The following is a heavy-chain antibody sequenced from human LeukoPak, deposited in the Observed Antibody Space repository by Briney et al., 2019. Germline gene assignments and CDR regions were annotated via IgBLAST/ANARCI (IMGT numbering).Heavy chain of an antibody. CDR1: GFTFSSYD. D-gene: IGHD6-19*01. J-gene: IGHJ4*02. V-gene: IGHV3-30*18. Sequence: GGSLRLTCAASGFTFSSYDIHWVRQAPDKGLEWVAVISYDGSNKYYADSVKGRFTISRDNSKNTLYLQMNSLRAEDTAVYYCAKVYSSGWYGYFDYWGQGTLVTVSS. CDR2: ISYDGSNK. CDR3: AKVYSSGWYGYFDY.